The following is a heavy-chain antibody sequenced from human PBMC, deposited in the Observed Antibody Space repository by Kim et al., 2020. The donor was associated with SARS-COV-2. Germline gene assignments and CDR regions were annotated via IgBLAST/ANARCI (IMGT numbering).Heavy chain of an antibody. D-gene: IGHD3-10*01. CDR3: ARQHRLWFGELWKGPLYYFDY. J-gene: IGHJ4*02. V-gene: IGHV4-34*01. CDR2: INHSGST. Sequence: SETLSLTCAVYGGSFSGYYWSWIRQPPGNGLEWIGEINHSGSTNYNPSLKSRVTISVDTSKNQFSLKLSSVTAADTAVYYCARQHRLWFGELWKGPLYYFDYWGQGTLVTVSS. CDR1: GGSFSGYY.